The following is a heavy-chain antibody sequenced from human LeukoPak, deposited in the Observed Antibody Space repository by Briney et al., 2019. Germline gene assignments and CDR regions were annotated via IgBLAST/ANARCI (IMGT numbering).Heavy chain of an antibody. V-gene: IGHV1-24*01. D-gene: IGHD3-22*01. CDR2: FDPEDGET. CDR1: GYTLTELS. Sequence: ASVKVSCKVSGYTLTELSMHWVRQAPGKGLEWMGGFDPEDGETIYAQKFQGRVTITTDESTSTAYMELSSLRSEDTAVYYCASYDSSGYYKLGPFDYWGQGTLVTVSS. CDR3: ASYDSSGYYKLGPFDY. J-gene: IGHJ4*02.